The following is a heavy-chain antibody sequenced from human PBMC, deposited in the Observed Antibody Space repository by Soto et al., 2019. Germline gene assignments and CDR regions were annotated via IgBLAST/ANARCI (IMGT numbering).Heavy chain of an antibody. D-gene: IGHD3-22*01. CDR3: ARDMSYDDSSVDY. Sequence: GGSRRLTCAASGFTLSSSEMNWVRQAPGNGREWVSYISNSGSAIYYADSVKGRFTISRDNAKNSLYLQMNSLRAEDTAVYYCARDMSYDDSSVDYWGQGTLVTVSS. V-gene: IGHV3-48*03. CDR2: ISNSGSAI. J-gene: IGHJ4*02. CDR1: GFTLSSSE.